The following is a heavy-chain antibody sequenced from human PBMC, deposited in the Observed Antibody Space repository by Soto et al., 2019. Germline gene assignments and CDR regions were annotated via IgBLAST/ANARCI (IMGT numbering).Heavy chain of an antibody. V-gene: IGHV3-30*18. CDR2: ISYDGSNK. J-gene: IGHJ4*02. CDR1: GFTFSSYG. CDR3: AKDQRGFFDY. D-gene: IGHD6-25*01. Sequence: GGSLRFSCAASGFTFSSYGMHWVRQAPGKGLEWVAVISYDGSNKYYADSVKGRFTISRDNSKNTLYLQMNSLRAEDTAVYYCAKDQRGFFDYWGQGTLVTVSS.